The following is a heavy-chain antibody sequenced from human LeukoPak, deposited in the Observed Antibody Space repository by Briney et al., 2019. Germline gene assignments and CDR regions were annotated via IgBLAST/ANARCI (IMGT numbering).Heavy chain of an antibody. V-gene: IGHV3-30*18. D-gene: IGHD6-19*01. CDR1: GFTFSTYG. J-gene: IGHJ4*02. CDR3: AKDRGTSVWYPDY. Sequence: GRSLRLSCAASGFTFSTYGMHWVRQAPGKGLEWVAVISNDGSNEYYADSVKGRFTISRDNSKNTLNLQMNSLRAEDTAVYYCAKDRGTSVWYPDYWGQGTLVTVSS. CDR2: ISNDGSNE.